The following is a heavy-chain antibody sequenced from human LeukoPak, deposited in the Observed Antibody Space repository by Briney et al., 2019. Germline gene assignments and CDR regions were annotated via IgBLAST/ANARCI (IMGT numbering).Heavy chain of an antibody. CDR1: GFTFSNYA. J-gene: IGHJ2*01. D-gene: IGHD6-19*01. CDR2: ISDSGVTA. CDR3: AKSMTLQWRGFFDL. V-gene: IGHV3-23*01. Sequence: GGSLRLSCVVSGFTFSNYAMSWVRQAPGQGLDWVSAISDSGVTAYYADSVRGRFTISRDNSKNTLYLQKNSLRADDTAIYYCAKSMTLQWRGFFDLWGRGTHVTVSS.